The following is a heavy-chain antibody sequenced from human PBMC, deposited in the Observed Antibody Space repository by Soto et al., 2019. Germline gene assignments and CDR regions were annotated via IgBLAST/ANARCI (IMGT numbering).Heavy chain of an antibody. CDR3: AAAKLVAAAPFDY. V-gene: IGHV1-58*01. CDR1: GFTFTSSA. Sequence: SVKVSCKASGFTFTSSAVQWVRQARGQRLEWIGWIVVGSGNTNYAQKFQERVTITRDMSTSTTYMELSSLRSEDTAVYYCAAAKLVAAAPFDYWGQGTLVTVSS. CDR2: IVVGSGNT. D-gene: IGHD2-15*01. J-gene: IGHJ4*02.